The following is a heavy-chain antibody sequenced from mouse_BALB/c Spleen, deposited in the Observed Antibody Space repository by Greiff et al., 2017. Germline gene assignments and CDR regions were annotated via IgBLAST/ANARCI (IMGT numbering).Heavy chain of an antibody. J-gene: IGHJ4*01. CDR1: GFAFSSYD. V-gene: IGHV5-12-1*01. D-gene: IGHD2-4*01. CDR3: ARHMITTYYAMDY. CDR2: ISSGGGST. Sequence: DVHLVESGGGLVKPGGSLKLSCAASGFAFSSYDMSWVRQTPEKRLEWVAYISSGGGSTYYPDTVKGRFTISRDNAKNTLYLQMSSLKSEDTAMYYCARHMITTYYAMDYWGQGTSVTVSS.